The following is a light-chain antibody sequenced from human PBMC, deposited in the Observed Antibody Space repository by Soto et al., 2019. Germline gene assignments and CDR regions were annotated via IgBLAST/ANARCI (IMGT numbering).Light chain of an antibody. Sequence: EIVLTQSPGTLSLSPGERATLSCRASQSVISSYLVWYQQKPGQTPRLLIYGASSRATGIPDRFSGSGSGTDFTLTISRLEPEDFAVYYCQQYGSSPYTFGQGTKLEIK. V-gene: IGKV3-20*01. CDR3: QQYGSSPYT. CDR2: GAS. CDR1: QSVISSY. J-gene: IGKJ2*01.